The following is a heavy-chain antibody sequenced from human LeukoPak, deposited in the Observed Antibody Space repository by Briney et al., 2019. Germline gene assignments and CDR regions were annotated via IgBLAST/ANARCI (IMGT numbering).Heavy chain of an antibody. D-gene: IGHD2-15*01. V-gene: IGHV3-23*01. J-gene: IGHJ4*02. Sequence: GGSLRLSCAASGFSFTSYAMSWVRQAPGKGLEWVSAISGSGGSTYYADSVKGRFTISRDNSKNTLYLRMNSLRAEDTAVYYCAKRYCSGGSCYPLDYWGQGTLVTVPS. CDR1: GFSFTSYA. CDR2: ISGSGGST. CDR3: AKRYCSGGSCYPLDY.